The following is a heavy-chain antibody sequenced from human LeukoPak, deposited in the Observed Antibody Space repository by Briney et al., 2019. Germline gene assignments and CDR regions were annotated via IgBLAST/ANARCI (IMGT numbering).Heavy chain of an antibody. CDR2: IYYSGST. CDR1: GGSISSSSYY. CDR3: ARNIAAAGTQWFDP. J-gene: IGHJ5*02. V-gene: IGHV4-39*01. D-gene: IGHD6-13*01. Sequence: SETLSLTCTVSGGSISSSSYYWGWIRQPPGKGLEWIGSIYYSGSTYYNPSLKSRVTISVDTSKNQFSLKLSSVTAADTAVYYCARNIAAAGTQWFDPWGQGTLVTVSS.